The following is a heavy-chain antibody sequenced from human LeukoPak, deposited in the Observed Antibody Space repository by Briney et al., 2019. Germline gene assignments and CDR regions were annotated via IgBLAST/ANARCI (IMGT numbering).Heavy chain of an antibody. V-gene: IGHV3-21*01. J-gene: IGHJ4*02. CDR3: ARGLSGYASSLGY. D-gene: IGHD6-6*01. CDR1: GFTFSSYT. CDR2: ISSGSSYI. Sequence: GGSLRLSCAASGFTFSSYTMNWVRQAPGKGLEWVSIISSGSSYIHYADSVKGRFTISRDNAKNSLYLQMNSLRAEDTAVYYCARGLSGYASSLGYWGQGTLVTVSA.